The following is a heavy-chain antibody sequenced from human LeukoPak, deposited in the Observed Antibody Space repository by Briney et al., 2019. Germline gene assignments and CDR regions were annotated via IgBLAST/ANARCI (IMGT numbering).Heavy chain of an antibody. CDR2: INHSGST. V-gene: IGHV4-34*01. J-gene: IGHJ4*02. CDR1: GGSFSGYY. CDR3: ARSEVGTIRN. Sequence: SETLSLTCAVYGGSFSGYYWSWIRQPPGKGLEWIGEINHSGSTNYNPSLKSRVTISVDTSKNQFSLKLSSVTAADTAVYYCARSEVGTIRNWGQGTLDNVSS. D-gene: IGHD2-8*01.